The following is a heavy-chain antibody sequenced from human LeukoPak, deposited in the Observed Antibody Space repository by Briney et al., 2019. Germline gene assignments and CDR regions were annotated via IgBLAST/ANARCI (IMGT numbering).Heavy chain of an antibody. Sequence: GGTLRLSCAASGLIFRSYWMHWVRQAPGKGLVWVSTINSDGSSTTYADSVKGRFTISRDNAKNTLYLQMNSLRVEDTVVYYCARGPPWYFDLWGRGTLVTVSS. CDR3: ARGPPWYFDL. J-gene: IGHJ2*01. D-gene: IGHD6-25*01. CDR1: GLIFRSYW. CDR2: INSDGSST. V-gene: IGHV3-74*01.